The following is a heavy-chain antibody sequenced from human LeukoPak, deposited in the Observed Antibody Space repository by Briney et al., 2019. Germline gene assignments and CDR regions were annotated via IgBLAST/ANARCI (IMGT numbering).Heavy chain of an antibody. CDR1: GLTFSSYG. J-gene: IGHJ6*02. CDR3: AKDVSALSHYYGMDD. V-gene: IGHV3-30*18. Sequence: GGSLRLSCAASGLTFSSYGMHWVRQAPGKGLEWVAVISYDGSNKYYADSVKGRFTISRDNSKNTLYLQMNSLRAEDTAVYYCAKDVSALSHYYGMDDWGQGTTVTVSS. D-gene: IGHD2/OR15-2a*01. CDR2: ISYDGSNK.